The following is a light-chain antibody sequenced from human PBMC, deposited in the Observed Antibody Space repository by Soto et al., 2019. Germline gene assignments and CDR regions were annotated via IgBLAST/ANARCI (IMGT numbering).Light chain of an antibody. CDR2: GTS. Sequence: EIVLTQSPGTLSLSPGERATLSCRASQSVSSSFVAWFQQKPGQAPRLLIYGTSSRATDIPDRFSGSGSGTDFTLTINRLEPEDFAMYFCQQYVSSPWTFGQGTKVEMK. J-gene: IGKJ1*01. V-gene: IGKV3-20*01. CDR3: QQYVSSPWT. CDR1: QSVSSSF.